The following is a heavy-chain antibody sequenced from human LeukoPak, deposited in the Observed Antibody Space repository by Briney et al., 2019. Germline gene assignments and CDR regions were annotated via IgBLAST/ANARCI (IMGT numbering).Heavy chain of an antibody. CDR2: IYHSGGA. V-gene: IGHV4-34*01. J-gene: IGHJ4*02. Sequence: PSETLSLTCGVSGGSFSISYWSWIRQPPGKGLEWIGQIYHSGGANYNPSLRSRVTISVDKSKNQFSLKLSSVTAADTAVYYCARVSGKNWGQGTLVTVSS. CDR3: ARVSGKN. CDR1: GGSFSISY. D-gene: IGHD1-26*01.